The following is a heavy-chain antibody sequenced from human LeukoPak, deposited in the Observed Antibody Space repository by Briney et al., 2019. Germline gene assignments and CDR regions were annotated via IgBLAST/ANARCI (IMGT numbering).Heavy chain of an antibody. V-gene: IGHV1-2*06. CDR3: AREYSGTQIDY. J-gene: IGHJ4*02. CDR1: GYTFTVYY. CDR2: INPNSGGT. Sequence: ASVKVSCKASGYTFTVYYMHWVRQAPGQGLEWMGRINPNSGGTNSAQNFQGRVTMTRDTSITTAYIELSSLRSDDTAVYYCAREYSGTQIDYWGQGTLVTVSS. D-gene: IGHD1-26*01.